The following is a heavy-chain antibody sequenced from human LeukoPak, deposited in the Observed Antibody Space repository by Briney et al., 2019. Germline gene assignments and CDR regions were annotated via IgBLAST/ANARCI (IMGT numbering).Heavy chain of an antibody. CDR2: IIPIFGIA. CDR3: ARSARTRAHYDFWSGYTYDY. CDR1: GGTFSSYA. D-gene: IGHD3-3*01. Sequence: SVKVSCKASGGTFSSYAISWVRQAPGQGLEWMGGIIPIFGIANYAQKFQGRVTITADKSTSTAYMELSSLRSEDTAVYYCARSARTRAHYDFWSGYTYDYWGQGTLVTVSS. J-gene: IGHJ4*02. V-gene: IGHV1-69*10.